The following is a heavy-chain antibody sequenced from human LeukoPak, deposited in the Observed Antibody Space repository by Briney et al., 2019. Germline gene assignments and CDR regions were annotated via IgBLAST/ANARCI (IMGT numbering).Heavy chain of an antibody. J-gene: IGHJ4*02. D-gene: IGHD3-10*01. V-gene: IGHV3-64*04. CDR2: ISSNGGST. Sequence: PGGSLRLSCSASGFTFSSYAMHWVRQAPGKGLEYVSAISSNGGSTYYADSVKGRFTISRDNSKNTLYLQMNSLRAEDTAVYYCVESKWSYYDPFDYWGQGTLVTVSS. CDR3: VESKWSYYDPFDY. CDR1: GFTFSSYA.